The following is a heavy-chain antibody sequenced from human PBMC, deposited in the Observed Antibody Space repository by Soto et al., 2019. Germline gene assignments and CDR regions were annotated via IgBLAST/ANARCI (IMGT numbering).Heavy chain of an antibody. CDR3: ARHDPRTDSHRTVLLWLGGLRVHYYYGMDV. CDR1: GYSFTSYW. D-gene: IGHD3-10*01. J-gene: IGHJ6*02. CDR2: IDPSDSYT. Sequence: GESLKISCKGSGYSFTSYWISWVRQMPGKGLEWMGRIDPSDSYTNYSPSFQGHVTISADKSISTAYLQWSSLKASDTAMYYCARHDPRTDSHRTVLLWLGGLRVHYYYGMDVWGQGTTVTVYS. V-gene: IGHV5-10-1*01.